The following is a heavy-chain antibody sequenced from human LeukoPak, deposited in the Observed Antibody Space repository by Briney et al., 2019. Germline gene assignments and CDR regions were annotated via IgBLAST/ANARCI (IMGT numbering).Heavy chain of an antibody. D-gene: IGHD1-26*01. CDR1: GFSFGGYG. V-gene: IGHV3-30*18. CDR2: VSNDGNDE. J-gene: IGHJ3*02. Sequence: HPGGSLRLSCAASGFSFGGYGIHWVRQAPGEGLEWVAGVSNDGNDEYYAASVKGRFTISRDNSKNTLYLQMNSLRAEDTAVYYCAKDIVGATYFDAFDIWGQGTMVTVSS. CDR3: AKDIVGATYFDAFDI.